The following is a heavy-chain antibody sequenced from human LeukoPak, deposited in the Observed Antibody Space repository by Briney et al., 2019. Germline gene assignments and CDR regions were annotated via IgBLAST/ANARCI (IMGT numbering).Heavy chain of an antibody. CDR2: MNPNSGYT. Sequence: ASVKVSCKASGYTFTSYDINWVRQATGQGLEWMGWMNPNSGYTGYAQKFQGRVTMTRDTSTSTVYMELSSLRSEDTAVYYCARDQVVPAAMGLGYWGQGTLVTVSS. CDR3: ARDQVVPAAMGLGY. J-gene: IGHJ4*02. D-gene: IGHD2-2*01. V-gene: IGHV1-8*02. CDR1: GYTFTSYD.